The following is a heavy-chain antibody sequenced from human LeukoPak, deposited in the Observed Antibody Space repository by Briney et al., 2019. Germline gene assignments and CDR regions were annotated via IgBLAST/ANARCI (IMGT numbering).Heavy chain of an antibody. V-gene: IGHV3-21*01. CDR3: ARDRLLWFGEAPDY. CDR1: GFTFSSYS. D-gene: IGHD3-10*01. CDR2: ISSSSSYI. Sequence: GGSLRLSCAASGFTFSSYSMNWVRQAPGKGLEWVSSISSSSSYIYYADSVKGRLTISRDNAKNSLYLQMNSLRAEDTAVYYCARDRLLWFGEAPDYWGQGTLVTVSS. J-gene: IGHJ4*02.